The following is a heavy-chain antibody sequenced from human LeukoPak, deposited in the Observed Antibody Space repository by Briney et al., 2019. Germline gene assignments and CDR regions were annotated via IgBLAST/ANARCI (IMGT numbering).Heavy chain of an antibody. Sequence: SETLSLTXTVSGGSISSSSYYWGWIRQPPGKGLEWIGSIYYSGSAYYNPSLKSRVTISVDTSKNQFSLKLSFVTAADTAVYYCARHFSTTDGGYTPSDYWGQGTLVTVSS. D-gene: IGHD4-23*01. CDR2: IYYSGSA. V-gene: IGHV4-39*01. J-gene: IGHJ4*02. CDR3: ARHFSTTDGGYTPSDY. CDR1: GGSISSSSYY.